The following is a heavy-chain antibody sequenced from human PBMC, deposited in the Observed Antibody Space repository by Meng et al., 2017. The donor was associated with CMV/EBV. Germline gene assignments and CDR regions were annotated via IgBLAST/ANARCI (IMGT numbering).Heavy chain of an antibody. CDR2: IYYNGNT. CDR1: GVSITTSDSY. D-gene: IGHD2-2*01. V-gene: IGHV4-39*07. J-gene: IGHJ5*02. Sequence: SETLSLTCTVSGVSITTSDSYWGWIRQAPGKGLEWIGSIYYNGNTYYNPSLKSRVTTSVDTSKNQLSLKLSSVTAADTAVYYCARVTGYCSSTSCPNWFDPWGQGTLVTVSS. CDR3: ARVTGYCSSTSCPNWFDP.